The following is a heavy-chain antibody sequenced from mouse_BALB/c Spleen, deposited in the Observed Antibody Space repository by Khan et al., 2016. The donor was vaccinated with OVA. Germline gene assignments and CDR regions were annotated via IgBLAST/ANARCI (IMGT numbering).Heavy chain of an antibody. Sequence: QVQLKESGPEVKKPGETVKISCKASGYTFTTYGMNWVRQAPGKGLKWMGWINTYTGKLTYADDFKGRFAFSLETSASTAYLQINNLKNEDTATYFGGRLGFNRTMDSWGQGTSVTVSS. CDR3: GRLGFNRTMDS. J-gene: IGHJ4*01. CDR2: INTYTGKL. V-gene: IGHV9-3-1*01. CDR1: GYTFTTYG.